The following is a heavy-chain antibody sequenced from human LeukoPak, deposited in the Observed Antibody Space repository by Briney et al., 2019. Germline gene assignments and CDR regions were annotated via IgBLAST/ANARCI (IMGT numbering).Heavy chain of an antibody. CDR2: ISPSNGDT. CDR1: GYTFTSYS. Sequence: ASVKVSCKASGYTFTSYSINWVRRAPGQGLEWMGWISPSNGDTSYAQKVQDRVTMTTDTSTTTVYMELRSLGSDDTAIYYCVRDSGWELRHFFFDDWGQGTLVNVSS. D-gene: IGHD4-23*01. CDR3: VRDSGWELRHFFFDD. V-gene: IGHV1-18*04. J-gene: IGHJ4*02.